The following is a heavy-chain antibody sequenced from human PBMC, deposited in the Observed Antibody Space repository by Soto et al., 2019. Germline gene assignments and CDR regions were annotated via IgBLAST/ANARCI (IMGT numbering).Heavy chain of an antibody. J-gene: IGHJ4*02. CDR1: GFTFSRYG. V-gene: IGHV3-33*01. D-gene: IGHD4-17*01. Sequence: VGSLRLSCAASGFTFSRYGMHWVRQAPGKGLEWVAIIWFDGSYKFYADSVKGRFTISRDNSKNTVYLQMNNLRAEDTALYYCARSNLKDDYGDYPRDYCGQGTLVTVSS. CDR3: ARSNLKDDYGDYPRDY. CDR2: IWFDGSYK.